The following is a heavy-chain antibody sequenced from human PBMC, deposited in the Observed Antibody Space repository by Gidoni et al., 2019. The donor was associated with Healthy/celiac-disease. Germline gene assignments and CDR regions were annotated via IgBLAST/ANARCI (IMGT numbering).Heavy chain of an antibody. CDR3: ARGGRDGYINLFDY. Sequence: EVQLVESGGGLIQPGGSLRLSCAASGFTVSSNYMSWVRQAPGKGLEWVSVIYSGGSTYYGDSVKGRFTISRDNSKNTLYLQMNSLRAEDTAVYYCARGGRDGYINLFDYWGQGTLVTVSS. CDR2: IYSGGST. J-gene: IGHJ4*02. CDR1: GFTVSSNY. D-gene: IGHD5-12*01. V-gene: IGHV3-53*01.